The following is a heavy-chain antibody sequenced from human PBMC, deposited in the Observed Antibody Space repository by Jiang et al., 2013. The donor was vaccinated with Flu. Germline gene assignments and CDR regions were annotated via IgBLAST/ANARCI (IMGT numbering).Heavy chain of an antibody. Sequence: SGAEVKKPGTSVKVSCKASGFTFSSSTMQWVRQARGHRLEWIGWIVVGSGNTNYAQKFQERVTITRDMSTSTAYMELSSLRSEDTAVYYCAAGFPFGYDYGYGVHWGQGTLVTVSS. D-gene: IGHD5-18*01. V-gene: IGHV1-58*02. CDR2: IVVGSGNT. CDR1: GFTFSSST. J-gene: IGHJ4*02. CDR3: AAGFPFGYDYGYGVH.